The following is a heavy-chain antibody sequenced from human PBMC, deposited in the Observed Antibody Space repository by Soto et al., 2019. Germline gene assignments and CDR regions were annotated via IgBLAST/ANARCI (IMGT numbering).Heavy chain of an antibody. D-gene: IGHD2-15*01. CDR3: ARDCSGGSCYWAFDY. Sequence: GGSLRLSCAASGFTFSSYAMHWVRQAPGKGLEWVAVISYDGSNEYYADSVKGRFTISRDNSKNTLYLQMNSLRAEDTAVYYCARDCSGGSCYWAFDYWGQGTLVTVSS. CDR2: ISYDGSNE. V-gene: IGHV3-30-3*01. J-gene: IGHJ4*02. CDR1: GFTFSSYA.